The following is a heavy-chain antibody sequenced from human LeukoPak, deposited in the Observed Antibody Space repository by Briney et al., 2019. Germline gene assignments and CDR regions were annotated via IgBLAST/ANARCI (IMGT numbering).Heavy chain of an antibody. CDR3: ARDQEAAGTDY. CDR1: GFTFSSSA. CDR2: ISSSSSYI. Sequence: GGSLRLSCAASGFTFSSSAMSWVRQAPGKGLEWVSSISSSSSYIYYADSVKGRFTISRDNAKNSLYLQMNSLRAEDTAVYYCARDQEAAGTDYWGQGTLVTVSS. D-gene: IGHD6-13*01. J-gene: IGHJ4*02. V-gene: IGHV3-21*01.